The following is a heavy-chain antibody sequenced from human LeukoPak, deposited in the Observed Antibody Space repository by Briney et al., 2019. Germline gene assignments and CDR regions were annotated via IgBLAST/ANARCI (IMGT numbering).Heavy chain of an antibody. D-gene: IGHD6-13*01. CDR2: IYYSGST. V-gene: IGHV4-39*01. Sequence: SETLSLTCTVSGDSISSSSYYWGWIRQPPGKGLEWIGSIYYSGSTYYNPSLKSRVTISVDTSKNQFSLRLSSVTAADTAIYYCASRPSIVTAAGSFNYWGQGTLVTVSS. CDR3: ASRPSIVTAAGSFNY. J-gene: IGHJ4*02. CDR1: GDSISSSSYY.